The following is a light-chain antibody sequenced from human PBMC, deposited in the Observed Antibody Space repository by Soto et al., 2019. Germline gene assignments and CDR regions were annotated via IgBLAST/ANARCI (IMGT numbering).Light chain of an antibody. CDR1: PISSN. J-gene: IGKJ1*01. CDR3: QQSYSTPRT. Sequence: VVTQSPASLSVSPGDRVTISCRAGPISSNLAWHQQRPGQAPRLLIYGASVRATGVPARFSGSGSGTDFTLTITSLQPEDFATFYCQQSYSTPRTFGQGTKVDIK. CDR2: GAS. V-gene: IGKV3-15*01.